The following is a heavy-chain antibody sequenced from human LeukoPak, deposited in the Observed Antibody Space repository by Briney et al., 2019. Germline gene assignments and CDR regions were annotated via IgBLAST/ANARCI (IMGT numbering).Heavy chain of an antibody. CDR1: GFTFSSYW. J-gene: IGHJ6*04. D-gene: IGHD2-2*01. V-gene: IGHV3-7*03. Sequence: GGSLRLSCAASGFTFSSYWMSWVRQAPGKGLEWVANIKQDGSEKYYVDSVKGRFTISRDNAKNSLYLQMNSLRAEDTAVYYCARKGYCSSTSCSNYYYYGMDVWGEGTTVTVSS. CDR3: ARKGYCSSTSCSNYYYYGMDV. CDR2: IKQDGSEK.